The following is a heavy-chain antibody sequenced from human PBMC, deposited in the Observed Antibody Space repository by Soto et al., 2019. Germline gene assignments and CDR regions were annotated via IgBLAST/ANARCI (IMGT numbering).Heavy chain of an antibody. CDR1: GDSISSYY. J-gene: IGHJ4*02. V-gene: IGHV4-59*08. CDR2: IYYSGST. Sequence: SETLSLTCTVSGDSISSYYWNWIRQPPGEGLEWIGYIYYSGSTNYNPSLKSRVTMSVDTSKNQFSLKLSSVTAADTAVYYCARRGPVAGKTIFDSWGQGTLVTVSS. CDR3: ARRGPVAGKTIFDS. D-gene: IGHD6-19*01.